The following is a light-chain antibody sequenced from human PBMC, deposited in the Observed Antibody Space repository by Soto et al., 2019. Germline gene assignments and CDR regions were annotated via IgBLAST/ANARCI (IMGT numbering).Light chain of an antibody. V-gene: IGKV3-20*01. CDR1: QSVSSSY. CDR2: GAS. Sequence: EIVLTQAPGTLSLSPGERATLSCRASQSVSSSYLAWYQRKPGQAPGLLIYGASSRATGIPDRFSGSGSGTDFTLTISRLEPEDFAVYYCQQYGSSQITFGQGTRLEIK. CDR3: QQYGSSQIT. J-gene: IGKJ5*01.